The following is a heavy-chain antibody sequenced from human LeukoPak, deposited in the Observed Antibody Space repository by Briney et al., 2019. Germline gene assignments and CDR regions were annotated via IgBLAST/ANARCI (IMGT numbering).Heavy chain of an antibody. Sequence: GSSVKVSCKASGGTFSSYAISWERQAPGQGLEWMGGIIPIFGTANYAQKFQGRVTITTDESTSTAYMELSSLRSEDTAVYYCARDLCRGGSCNGFAPGGQETLVTVS. V-gene: IGHV1-69*05. CDR1: GGTFSSYA. J-gene: IGHJ5*02. CDR3: ARDLCRGGSCNGFAP. D-gene: IGHD2-15*01. CDR2: IIPIFGTA.